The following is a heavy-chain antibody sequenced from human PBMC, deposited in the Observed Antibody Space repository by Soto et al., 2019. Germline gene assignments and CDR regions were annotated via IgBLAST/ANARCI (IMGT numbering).Heavy chain of an antibody. CDR1: GYTFTSYG. CDR3: ARGGDSSGYYFRFDAFDI. CDR2: ISAYNGNT. D-gene: IGHD3-22*01. Sequence: ASVKVSCKASGYTFTSYGISWVRQAPGQGLEWMGWISAYNGNTNYAQKLQGRVTMTTDTSTSTAYMELRSLRSDDTAVYYCARGGDSSGYYFRFDAFDIWGQGTMVTVSS. V-gene: IGHV1-18*01. J-gene: IGHJ3*02.